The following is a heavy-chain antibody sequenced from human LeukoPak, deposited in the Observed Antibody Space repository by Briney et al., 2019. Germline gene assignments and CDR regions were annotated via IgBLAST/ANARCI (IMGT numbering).Heavy chain of an antibody. V-gene: IGHV3-30-3*01. CDR1: GFTFSGSA. CDR2: ISYDGSNK. J-gene: IGHJ4*02. CDR3: ATEDALAGALIY. D-gene: IGHD6-19*01. Sequence: GGSLKFYYLPAGFTFSGSARQWVRQAPGKGLEWVSAISYDGSNKYYADSVKGRFTISRDNSKNTLYLQMNSLRAEDTAVYYCATEDALAGALIYWGQGTLVTVSS.